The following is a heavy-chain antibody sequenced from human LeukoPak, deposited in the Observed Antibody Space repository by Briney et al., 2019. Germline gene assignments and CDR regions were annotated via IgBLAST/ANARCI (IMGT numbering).Heavy chain of an antibody. J-gene: IGHJ4*02. CDR3: AREEMTRLPYFDS. D-gene: IGHD5-24*01. CDR2: VSSSSSYI. CDR1: GFIFSSYS. V-gene: IGHV3-21*01. Sequence: GGSLRLSCAASGFIFSSYSLNWVRQAPGKGLEWVSFVSSSSSYIFYADSVKGRFTISRDNDKNSLCLQMDSLRVEDTAVYYCAREEMTRLPYFDSWGQGTLVTVSS.